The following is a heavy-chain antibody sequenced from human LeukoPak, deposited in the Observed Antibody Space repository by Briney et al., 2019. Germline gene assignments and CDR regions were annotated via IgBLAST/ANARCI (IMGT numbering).Heavy chain of an antibody. CDR2: ISWNSGSI. Sequence: HPGRSLRLSCAASGFTFDESAMHWVRQAPGKGLEWVSGISWNSGSIAYADSVKGRFTISRDNAKSSLYLQMNSLRAEDTALYYCAKGGYCNGGSCYGMDVWGQGTTVTVSS. CDR3: AKGGYCNGGSCYGMDV. J-gene: IGHJ6*02. V-gene: IGHV3-9*01. D-gene: IGHD2-15*01. CDR1: GFTFDESA.